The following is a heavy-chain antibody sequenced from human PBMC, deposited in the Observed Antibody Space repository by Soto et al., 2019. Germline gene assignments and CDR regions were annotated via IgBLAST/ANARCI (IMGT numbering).Heavy chain of an antibody. CDR3: ARVPSYYTLDY. CDR1: GSTFTSNG. V-gene: IGHV1-18*04. J-gene: IGHJ4*02. CDR2: ISAYNGDT. D-gene: IGHD3-3*01. Sequence: ASVKVSCKASGSTFTSNGVSWVRQAPGQGLEWMGWISAYNGDTKYSQKFQGRVTMTTDTSTSTAYMELRSLRSDDTAVYSCARVPSYYTLDYWGQGTLVTVSS.